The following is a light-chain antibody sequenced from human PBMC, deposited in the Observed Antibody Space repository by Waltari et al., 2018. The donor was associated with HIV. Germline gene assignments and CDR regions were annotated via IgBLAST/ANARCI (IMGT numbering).Light chain of an antibody. V-gene: IGLV2-14*03. CDR1: SSDIGGYNY. CDR2: DVS. CDR3: SSYTSSSTLGV. J-gene: IGLJ1*01. Sequence: QSALTQPASVSGSPGQSITISCTGTSSDIGGYNYVSWYQQHPGKAPKLMLSDVSHRPSCVSHRFSGSKSGNTASLTISGLQAEDWADYYCSSYTSSSTLGVFGSGTKVTVL.